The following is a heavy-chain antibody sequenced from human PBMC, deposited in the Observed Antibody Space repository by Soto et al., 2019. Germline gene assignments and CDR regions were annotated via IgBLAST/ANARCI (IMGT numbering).Heavy chain of an antibody. D-gene: IGHD3-3*01. V-gene: IGHV3-48*03. CDR1: GFTFSSYE. Sequence: EVQLVESGGGLVQPGGSLRLSCAASGFTFSSYEMNWVRQAPGKGLEWVSYISSSGSTIYYADSVKGRFTISRDNAKNSLYLQMNSLRAEDTAVYYGARDLEGYDFWSGYYTPNFYGMDVWGQGTTVTVSS. CDR2: ISSSGSTI. J-gene: IGHJ6*02. CDR3: ARDLEGYDFWSGYYTPNFYGMDV.